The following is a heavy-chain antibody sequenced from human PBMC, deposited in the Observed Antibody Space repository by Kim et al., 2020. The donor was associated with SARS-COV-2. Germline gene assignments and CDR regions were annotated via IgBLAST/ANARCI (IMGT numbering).Heavy chain of an antibody. CDR3: ARAGAWQLFD. J-gene: IGHJ4*02. D-gene: IGHD6-6*01. V-gene: IGHV1-69*04. CDR2: IA. Sequence: IANYAQKFQGRVTITADKSTSTAYMELSSLRSEDTAVYYCARAGAWQLFDWGQGTLVTVSS.